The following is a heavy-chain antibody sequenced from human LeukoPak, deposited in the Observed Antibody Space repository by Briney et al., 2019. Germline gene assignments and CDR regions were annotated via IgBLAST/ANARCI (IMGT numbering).Heavy chain of an antibody. J-gene: IGHJ4*02. CDR1: GFTFSDYY. Sequence: GGSLRLSCAASGFTFSDYYMSWIRQAPGKGLEWVSYISSSGSTIYYADSVKGRFTIPRDNAKNSLYLQMNSLRAEDTAVYYCARGRYYDSSGNIFDYWGQGTLVTVSS. CDR3: ARGRYYDSSGNIFDY. CDR2: ISSSGSTI. D-gene: IGHD3-22*01. V-gene: IGHV3-11*01.